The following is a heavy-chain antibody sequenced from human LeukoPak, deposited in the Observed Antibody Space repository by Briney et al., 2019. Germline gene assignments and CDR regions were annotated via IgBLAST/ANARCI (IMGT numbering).Heavy chain of an antibody. Sequence: PGGSLRLSCAASGFTFSSYGMHWVRQAPGKGLEWVAVIWYGGSNKYYADSVKGRFTISRDNSKNTLYLQMNSLRAEDTAVYYCAKDSLKYCSSTSCLFDYWGQGTLVTVSS. J-gene: IGHJ4*02. D-gene: IGHD2-2*01. CDR3: AKDSLKYCSSTSCLFDY. CDR1: GFTFSSYG. CDR2: IWYGGSNK. V-gene: IGHV3-30*02.